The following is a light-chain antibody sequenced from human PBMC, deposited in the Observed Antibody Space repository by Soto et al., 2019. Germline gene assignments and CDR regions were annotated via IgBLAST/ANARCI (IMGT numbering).Light chain of an antibody. Sequence: QSALTQPASVSGSPGQSITISCTGTSRDIGAYNYVSWYQQHPGKAPKLMIYDVNIRPSGVSNRFSGSKSGNTASLTISGLQAEDEAEYYCTSWTTSTTMIFGGVTNVTVL. CDR1: SRDIGAYNY. V-gene: IGLV2-14*03. CDR2: DVN. CDR3: TSWTTSTTMI. J-gene: IGLJ2*01.